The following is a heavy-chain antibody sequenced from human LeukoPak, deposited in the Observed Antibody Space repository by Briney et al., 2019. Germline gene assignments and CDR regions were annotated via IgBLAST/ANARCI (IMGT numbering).Heavy chain of an antibody. Sequence: ASVKVSCKASGYTFTSYGISWVRQAPGQGLECMGWISAYNGNTNYAQKLQGRVTMTTDTSTSTAYMELRSLRSDDTAVYYCARAELWTTVTPGIDYWGQGTLVTVSS. CDR3: ARAELWTTVTPGIDY. D-gene: IGHD4-17*01. CDR1: GYTFTSYG. CDR2: ISAYNGNT. V-gene: IGHV1-18*01. J-gene: IGHJ4*02.